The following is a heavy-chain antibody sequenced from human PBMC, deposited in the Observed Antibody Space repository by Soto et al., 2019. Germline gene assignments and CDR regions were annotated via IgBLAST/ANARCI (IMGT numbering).Heavy chain of an antibody. J-gene: IGHJ3*02. V-gene: IGHV3-30*18. CDR2: ITSDGSYK. Sequence: QVQLVESGGGVAQPGSSLRLSCAASGFTFSTYGLHWVRQAPGKGLEWVAIITSDGSYKSYADSVRGRFTISRDNSENTLYLQMNILRVEDTALYYCAKGGSFDIWGQGTMVIVSS. D-gene: IGHD3-16*01. CDR1: GFTFSTYG. CDR3: AKGGSFDI.